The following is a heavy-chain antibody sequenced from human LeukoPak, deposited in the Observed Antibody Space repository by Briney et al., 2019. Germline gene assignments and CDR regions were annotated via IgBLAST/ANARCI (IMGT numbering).Heavy chain of an antibody. Sequence: GGSLRLSCAASGFTVSSYAMSWVRQAPGKGLGWVSAISGSGGSTYYADSVKGRFTISRDNSKNTMYLQMNSLRAEATAVYYCAKLSLAGDWDYWGQGTLVTVSS. CDR3: AKLSLAGDWDY. CDR1: GFTVSSYA. CDR2: ISGSGGST. V-gene: IGHV3-23*01. D-gene: IGHD2-21*02. J-gene: IGHJ4*02.